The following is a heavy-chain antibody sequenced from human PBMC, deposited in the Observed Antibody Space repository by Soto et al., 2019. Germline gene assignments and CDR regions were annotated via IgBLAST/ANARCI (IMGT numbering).Heavy chain of an antibody. Sequence: QRLSCAASGISISSSYMSWVRQAPGKGLEWVSLIYSGTNTYYEASVKGRFTISRDNSKNTLYLQMNRLRAEDTAVYYCARAPDLLHAYFGMDGWGPGTTVTVSS. J-gene: IGHJ6*02. D-gene: IGHD3-3*01. CDR2: IYSGTNT. CDR1: GISISSSY. CDR3: ARAPDLLHAYFGMDG. V-gene: IGHV3-53*01.